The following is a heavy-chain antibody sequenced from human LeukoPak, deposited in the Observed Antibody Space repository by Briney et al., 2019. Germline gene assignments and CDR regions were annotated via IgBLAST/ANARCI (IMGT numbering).Heavy chain of an antibody. CDR1: GFTFYSYA. CDR2: ISGSGAST. CDR3: ARWTLGESDRPYSYFYSGMDV. D-gene: IGHD3-10*01. J-gene: IGHJ6*04. Sequence: PGGSLRLSCASSGFTFYSYAMSCVRQAPGKGLEWVSAISGSGASTYYADSVQGRFTITRDNTKNMLFLQMNRRTPDNTDLYVCARWTLGESDRPYSYFYSGMDVWGEGTTVTVSS. V-gene: IGHV3-23*01.